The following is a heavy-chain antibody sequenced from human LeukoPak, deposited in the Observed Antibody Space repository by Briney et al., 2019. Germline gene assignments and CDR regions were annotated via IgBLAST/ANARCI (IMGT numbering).Heavy chain of an antibody. CDR3: ARQPSFDAIDI. Sequence: ASVRVSCKASGYTFTSHYLHWVRQAPGQGPEWMGWINPNSGGPNYAQEFQGRVTMTRDTSISTAYMELSRLRSDDTAVYYCARQPSFDAIDIWGQGTMVTVSS. V-gene: IGHV1-2*02. CDR1: GYTFTSHY. D-gene: IGHD2-2*01. J-gene: IGHJ3*02. CDR2: INPNSGGP.